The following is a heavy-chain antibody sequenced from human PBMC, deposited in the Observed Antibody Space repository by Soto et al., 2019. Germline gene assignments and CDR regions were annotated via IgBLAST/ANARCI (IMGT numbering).Heavy chain of an antibody. V-gene: IGHV4-31*03. CDR2: IYYSGST. CDR3: AGDLGGSGYYNDAFDI. D-gene: IGHD3-22*01. J-gene: IGHJ3*02. Sequence: SSETLSLTCTVSGGSISSGGYYWSWIRQHPGKGLEWIGYIYYSGSTYYNPSLKSRVTISVDTSKNQFSLKLSSVTAADTAVYYCAGDLGGSGYYNDAFDIWGQGTMVT. CDR1: GGSISSGGYY.